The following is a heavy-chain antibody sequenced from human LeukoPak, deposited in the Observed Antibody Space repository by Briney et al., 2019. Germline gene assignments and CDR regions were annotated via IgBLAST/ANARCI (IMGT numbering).Heavy chain of an antibody. V-gene: IGHV5-51*01. CDR2: IYPGDSDT. J-gene: IGHJ3*02. CDR1: GSSFTSYW. CDR3: ARGYYDSSGYYFDAFDI. D-gene: IGHD3-22*01. Sequence: GESLKISCQGSGSSFTSYWIGWVRQMPGKGLEWMGIIYPGDSDTRYSPSFQGQVTISADKSISTAYLQWSSLKASDTAMYYCARGYYDSSGYYFDAFDIWGQGTMVTVSS.